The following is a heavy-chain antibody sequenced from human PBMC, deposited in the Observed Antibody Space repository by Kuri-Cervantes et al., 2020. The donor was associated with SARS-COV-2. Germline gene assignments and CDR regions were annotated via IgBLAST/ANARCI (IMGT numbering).Heavy chain of an antibody. D-gene: IGHD2-2*02. CDR1: GGSISSSSYY. CDR2: IYYSGST. V-gene: IGHV4-39*01. J-gene: IGHJ4*02. Sequence: GSLRLSCTVSGGSISSSSYYWGWIRQPPGKGLEWIGSIYYSGSTYYNPSLKSRVTISVDTSKNQFSLKLSSVTAADTAVYYCARSYCTSTSCYRRADFGYWGQGALVTVSS. CDR3: ARSYCTSTSCYRRADFGY.